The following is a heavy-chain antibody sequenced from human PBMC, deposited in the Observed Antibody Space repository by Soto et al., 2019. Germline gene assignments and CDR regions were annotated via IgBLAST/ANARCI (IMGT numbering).Heavy chain of an antibody. CDR1: GFTFSSYA. CDR2: ISGSGGST. CDR3: AKNDYTAMAYYYYGMDV. V-gene: IGHV3-23*01. Sequence: PGGSLRLSCAASGFTFSSYAMSWVRQAPGKGLEWVSAISGSGGSTYYADSVKGRFTISRDNSKNTLYLQMNSLRAEDTAVYYCAKNDYTAMAYYYYGMDVWGQGTTVTVSS. D-gene: IGHD5-18*01. J-gene: IGHJ6*02.